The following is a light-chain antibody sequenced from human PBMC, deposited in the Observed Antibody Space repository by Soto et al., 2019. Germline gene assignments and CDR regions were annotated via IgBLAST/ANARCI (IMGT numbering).Light chain of an antibody. CDR3: SSYTSSTTPWV. V-gene: IGLV2-14*01. Sequence: QSALTQPASVSGSPGQSITISCTGTSSDVGGNNYVSWYQHHPGKAPKLLIYRPSGVSNRFSGSKSGNTASLTISGLQAEDEGDYHCSSYTSSTTPWVFGGGTKVTVL. J-gene: IGLJ3*02. CDR1: SSDVGGNNY.